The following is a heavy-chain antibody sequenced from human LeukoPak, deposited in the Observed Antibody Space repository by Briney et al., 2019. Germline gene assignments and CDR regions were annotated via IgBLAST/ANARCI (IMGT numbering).Heavy chain of an antibody. V-gene: IGHV3-9*01. CDR3: AKVALWFGDAWYFDY. Sequence: GRSLRLSCAASGLTFDDYAMHWVRQAPGKGLEWVSGISWNSGSIGYADSVKGRFTISRDNAKNSLYLQMNSLRAEDTALYYCAKVALWFGDAWYFDYWGQGTLVTVSS. D-gene: IGHD3-10*01. CDR2: ISWNSGSI. J-gene: IGHJ4*02. CDR1: GLTFDDYA.